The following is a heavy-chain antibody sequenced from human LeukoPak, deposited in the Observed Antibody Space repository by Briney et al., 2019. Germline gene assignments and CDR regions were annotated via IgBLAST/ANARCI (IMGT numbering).Heavy chain of an antibody. CDR1: GLTVRDNF. CDR2: VYNSGKT. Sequence: GGSLRLSCSVSGLTVRDNFFDWVRQAPGKGLEWVSIVYNSGKTFYGDSVKGRFTISRDRSKNTLYLQMNRLRVEDMAVYYCVGGDFDYWGQGALVTVSS. V-gene: IGHV3-66*01. CDR3: VGGDFDY. J-gene: IGHJ4*02. D-gene: IGHD3-10*01.